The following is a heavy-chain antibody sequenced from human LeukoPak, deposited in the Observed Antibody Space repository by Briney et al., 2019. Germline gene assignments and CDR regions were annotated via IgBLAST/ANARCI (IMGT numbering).Heavy chain of an antibody. CDR2: ISSSSSYI. D-gene: IGHD6-13*01. J-gene: IGHJ5*02. CDR3: ARAKEQHPHEGGWFDP. CDR1: GFTFSSYS. Sequence: GGSLRLSCAASGFTFSSYSMNWVRQAPGKGLEWVSSISSSSSYIYYADSVKGRFTISIDNAKNSLYLQMNSLRAEDTAVYYCARAKEQHPHEGGWFDPWGQGTLVTVSS. V-gene: IGHV3-21*01.